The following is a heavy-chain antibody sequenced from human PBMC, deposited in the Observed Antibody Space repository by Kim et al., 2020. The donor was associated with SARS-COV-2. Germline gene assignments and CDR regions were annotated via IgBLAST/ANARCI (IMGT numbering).Heavy chain of an antibody. D-gene: IGHD4-17*01. CDR1: GGSISSGGYY. Sequence: SETLSLTCTVSGGSISSGGYYWSWIRQHPGKGLEWIGYIYYSGSTYYNPSLKSRVTISVDTSKNQFSLKLSSVTAADTAVYYCARDRGYGDYTRLDYWGQGTLVTVSS. V-gene: IGHV4-31*03. J-gene: IGHJ4*02. CDR3: ARDRGYGDYTRLDY. CDR2: IYYSGST.